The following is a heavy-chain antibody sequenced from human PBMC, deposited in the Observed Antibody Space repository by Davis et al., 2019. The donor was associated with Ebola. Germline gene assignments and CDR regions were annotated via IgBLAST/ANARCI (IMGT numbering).Heavy chain of an antibody. V-gene: IGHV6-1*01. CDR1: GVSVSSAG. CDR3: ARGWLRGYLDY. CDR2: PYYKSKWYN. Sequence: HSQTLSLTCAISGVSVSSAGWNWLRPSPSRGLEWLGRPYYKSKWYNDYAVSVKSRITINTDTSKNQFSLQLNSVTPEDTAVYYCARGWLRGYLDYWGQGILVTVSS. D-gene: IGHD5-12*01. J-gene: IGHJ4*02.